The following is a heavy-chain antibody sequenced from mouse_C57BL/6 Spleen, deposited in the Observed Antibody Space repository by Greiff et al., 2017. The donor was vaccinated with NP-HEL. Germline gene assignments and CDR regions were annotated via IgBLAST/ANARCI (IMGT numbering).Heavy chain of an antibody. V-gene: IGHV1-81*01. D-gene: IGHD2-5*01. Sequence: VQLQQSGAELARPGASVKLSCKASGYTFTSYGISWVKQRTGQGLEWIGEIYPRSGNTYYNEKFKGKATLTADKSSSTAYMELRSLTSEDSAVYFCARKSRYSNYEGWFAYWGQGTLVTVSA. J-gene: IGHJ3*01. CDR1: GYTFTSYG. CDR3: ARKSRYSNYEGWFAY. CDR2: IYPRSGNT.